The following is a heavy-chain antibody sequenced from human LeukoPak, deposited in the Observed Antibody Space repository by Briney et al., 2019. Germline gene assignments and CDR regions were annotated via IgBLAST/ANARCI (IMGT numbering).Heavy chain of an antibody. CDR2: INHSGST. CDR1: GGSFSGYY. D-gene: IGHD5-18*01. Sequence: PSETLSLTCAVYGGSFSGYYWSWIRQPPGKGLEWIGEINHSGSTNYNPSLKSRVTISVDTSKNQFSLKLSSVTAADTAVYYCARDDVGYSYPNGYYYYMDVWGKGTTVTVSS. V-gene: IGHV4-34*01. CDR3: ARDDVGYSYPNGYYYYMDV. J-gene: IGHJ6*03.